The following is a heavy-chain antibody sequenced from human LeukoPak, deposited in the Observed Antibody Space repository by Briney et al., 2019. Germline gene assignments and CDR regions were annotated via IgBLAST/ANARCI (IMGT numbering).Heavy chain of an antibody. J-gene: IGHJ5*02. Sequence: PGGSLRLSCAASGFTFSSHWMHWVRQAPGKGLVWVSRISSDGTNTNYADSVKGRFTISRDNAKNTLYLQMNSLRVEDTAVYYCTRGPPDGSGNSSPGDLWGQGTLVTVSS. CDR2: ISSDGTNT. V-gene: IGHV3-74*01. D-gene: IGHD3-10*01. CDR1: GFTFSSHW. CDR3: TRGPPDGSGNSSPGDL.